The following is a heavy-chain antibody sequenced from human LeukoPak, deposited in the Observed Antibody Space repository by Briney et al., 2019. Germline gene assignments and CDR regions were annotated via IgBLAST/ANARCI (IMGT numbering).Heavy chain of an antibody. V-gene: IGHV4-30-4*01. CDR3: ARGGDRPDKNNWFDP. CDR2: IYYSGST. D-gene: IGHD4-17*01. J-gene: IGHJ5*02. CDR1: GGSISSGDYY. Sequence: SETLSLTCTVSGGSISSGDYYWSWIRQPPGKGLEWIGYIYYSGSTYYNPSLKSRVTISVDTSKNQFSLKLSPVTAADTAVYYCARGGDRPDKNNWFDPWGQGTLVTVSS.